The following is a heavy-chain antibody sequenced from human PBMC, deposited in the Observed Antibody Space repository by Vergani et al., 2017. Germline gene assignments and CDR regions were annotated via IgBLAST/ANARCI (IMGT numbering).Heavy chain of an antibody. CDR2: IRGSGGST. J-gene: IGHJ6*03. Sequence: EVQLLESGGGLVQPGGSLRLSCAASGFTFSSYAMSWVRQAPGKGLEWVSAIRGSGGSTYYADSVKGRFTISRDNSKNTLYLQMNSLRAEDTAVYYCAKSRYCSSTSCYPAYYYMDVWGKGTTVTVSS. CDR3: AKSRYCSSTSCYPAYYYMDV. V-gene: IGHV3-23*01. CDR1: GFTFSSYA. D-gene: IGHD2-2*01.